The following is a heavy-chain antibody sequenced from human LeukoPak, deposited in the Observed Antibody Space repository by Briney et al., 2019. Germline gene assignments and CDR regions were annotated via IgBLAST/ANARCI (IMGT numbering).Heavy chain of an antibody. CDR3: ARPTNPYYDILTGSTSSYWFDP. V-gene: IGHV4-39*01. D-gene: IGHD3-9*01. CDR2: IYYSGST. J-gene: IGHJ5*02. CDR1: GGSISSSSYY. Sequence: PSETLSLTCTVSGGSISSSSYYWGWIRQPPGKELEWIGSIYYSGSTYYNPSLKSRVTISVDTSKNQFSLKLSSVTAADTAVYYCARPTNPYYDILTGSTSSYWFDPWGQGTLVTVSS.